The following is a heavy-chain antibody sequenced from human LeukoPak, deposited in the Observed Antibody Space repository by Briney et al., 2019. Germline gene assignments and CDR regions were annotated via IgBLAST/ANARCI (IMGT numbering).Heavy chain of an antibody. J-gene: IGHJ3*02. D-gene: IGHD3-10*01. CDR2: IIPIFGTA. V-gene: IGHV1-69*01. Sequence: ASVKVSCKASGGTFSSYAISWVRQAPGQGLEWMGGIIPIFGTANYAQKFQGRVTITADESTSSAYMELSSLRSEDTAVYYCAADPESYRDAFDIWGQGTMVTVSS. CDR3: AADPESYRDAFDI. CDR1: GGTFSSYA.